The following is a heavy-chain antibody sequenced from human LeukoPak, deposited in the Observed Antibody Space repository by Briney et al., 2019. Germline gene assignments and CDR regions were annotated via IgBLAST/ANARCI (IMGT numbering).Heavy chain of an antibody. CDR3: ARGLTYHYYYGMDV. D-gene: IGHD4/OR15-4a*01. V-gene: IGHV1-46*01. Sequence: GASVKVSCKASGYTFTTYYMHWVRQAPGQGLEWVGIINPRGGSTTYAQKFQGRVTMTRDTSTSTAYMELRSLRSDDTAVYYCARGLTYHYYYGMDVWGQGTTVTVSS. CDR1: GYTFTTYY. J-gene: IGHJ6*02. CDR2: INPRGGST.